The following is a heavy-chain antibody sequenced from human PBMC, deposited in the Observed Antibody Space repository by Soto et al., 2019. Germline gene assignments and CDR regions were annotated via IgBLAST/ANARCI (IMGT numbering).Heavy chain of an antibody. CDR2: ISYDGSNK. V-gene: IGHV3-30*18. CDR1: GFTFSSYG. Sequence: QVQLVESGGGVVQPGRSLRLSCAASGFTFSSYGMHWVRQAPGKGLEWVAVISYDGSNKYYADSVKGRFTISRDNSKNTLYLQMNSLRAEDTAVYYCAKDRSPVNWFDPWGQGTLVTVSS. J-gene: IGHJ5*02. CDR3: AKDRSPVNWFDP.